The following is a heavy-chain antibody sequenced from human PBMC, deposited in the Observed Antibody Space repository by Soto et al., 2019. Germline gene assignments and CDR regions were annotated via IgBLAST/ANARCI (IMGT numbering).Heavy chain of an antibody. Sequence: EVQLVESGGGLVQPGGSLRLSCVAYGFMFGSYWMTWVRHAPGKGLEWVANIKRDGSEKYYVDSVKGRFTISRDNADNSLFLHMSSLRADETAVYYCARVRATDYEIDYWGQGSLVTVSS. CDR3: ARVRATDYEIDY. V-gene: IGHV3-7*03. CDR1: GFMFGSYW. D-gene: IGHD4-17*01. J-gene: IGHJ4*02. CDR2: IKRDGSEK.